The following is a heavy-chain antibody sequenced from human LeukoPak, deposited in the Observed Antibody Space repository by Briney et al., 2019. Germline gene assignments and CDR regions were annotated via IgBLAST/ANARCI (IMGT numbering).Heavy chain of an antibody. CDR1: GYTFTSYD. D-gene: IGHD6-13*01. V-gene: IGHV1-8*01. CDR3: ARSVTAAANYYYMDV. J-gene: IGHJ6*03. Sequence: ASVKVSCKASGYTFTSYDINWVRQATGQGLEWMGWMNHNSGNTGYAQKFQGRVTMTRNTSISTAYMELSSLRSEDTAVYYCARSVTAAANYYYMDVWGKGTTVTVSS. CDR2: MNHNSGNT.